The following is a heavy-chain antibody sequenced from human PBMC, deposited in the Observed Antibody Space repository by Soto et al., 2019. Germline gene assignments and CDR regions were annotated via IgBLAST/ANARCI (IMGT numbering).Heavy chain of an antibody. CDR3: ARARVTGYYRGTVPLYYGMDV. J-gene: IGHJ6*02. CDR1: GGSISSGDYY. D-gene: IGHD3-9*01. V-gene: IGHV4-30-4*01. CDR2: INHSGST. Sequence: LSLTCTVSGGSISSGDYYWSWIRQPPGKGLEWIGYINHSGSTNYNPSLKSRVTISVDTSKNQFSLKLSSVTAADTAVYYCARARVTGYYRGTVPLYYGMDVWGQGTTVTVSS.